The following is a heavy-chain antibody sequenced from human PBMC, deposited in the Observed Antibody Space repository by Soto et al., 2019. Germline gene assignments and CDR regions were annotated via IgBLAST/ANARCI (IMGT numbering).Heavy chain of an antibody. Sequence: PGGSLRLSCAASGFTFSSYGMHWVRQAPGKGLEWVAVIWYDGSNKYYADSVKGRFTISRDNSKNTLYLQMNSLRAEDTAVYYCARDRAQPVWEYYYGMDVWGQGTTVTVSS. CDR1: GFTFSSYG. CDR3: ARDRAQPVWEYYYGMDV. J-gene: IGHJ6*02. V-gene: IGHV3-33*01. CDR2: IWYDGSNK. D-gene: IGHD1-26*01.